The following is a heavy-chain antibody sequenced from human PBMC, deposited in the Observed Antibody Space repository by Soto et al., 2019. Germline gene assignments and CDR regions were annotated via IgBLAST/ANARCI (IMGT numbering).Heavy chain of an antibody. V-gene: IGHV2-5*02. CDR3: AHRAQNADFWSGYYNNNWFDL. J-gene: IGHJ5*02. Sequence: QITLKESGPTLVKPTQTLRLTCTFSGFSLSTSGVGVGWIRQPPGKALEWLALIYWDDDKRYSPSLKSRLTITKDTSKNQVVLTMTNMDPVDTATYYCAHRAQNADFWSGYYNNNWFDLWGQGTLVTVSS. CDR2: IYWDDDK. CDR1: GFSLSTSGVG. D-gene: IGHD3-3*01.